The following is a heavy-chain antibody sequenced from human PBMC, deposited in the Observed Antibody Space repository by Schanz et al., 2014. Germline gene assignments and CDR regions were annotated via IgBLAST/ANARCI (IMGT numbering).Heavy chain of an antibody. CDR3: ARGPLGTSP. Sequence: QVHLVQSGAEVKKPGASVKVSCKASGYNITSNDVTWVRQAPGQGLEWMGRIIPIHGIVNYAQRFQDRVRITADKSTSTAYMELSSLRSDDTAVYYCARGPLGTSPWGQGTLVTVSS. J-gene: IGHJ5*02. CDR2: IIPIHGIV. CDR1: GYNITSND. V-gene: IGHV1-69*09. D-gene: IGHD5-12*01.